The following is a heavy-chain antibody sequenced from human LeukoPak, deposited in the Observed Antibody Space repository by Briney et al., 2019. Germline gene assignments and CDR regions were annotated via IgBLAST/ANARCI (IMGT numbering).Heavy chain of an antibody. CDR3: ARGYYDSRGDSNPFDM. D-gene: IGHD3-22*01. Sequence: SETLSLTRPLSSGSIRMSYCSSIRQPPGGGLEWRLYISHSGSTNYNPSLKSRVRISVDTSQNQFSLKLTSVTAADTAMYYCARGYYDSRGDSNPFDMWGQGTMVTVSS. V-gene: IGHV4-59*01. J-gene: IGHJ3*02. CDR1: SGSIRMSY. CDR2: ISHSGST.